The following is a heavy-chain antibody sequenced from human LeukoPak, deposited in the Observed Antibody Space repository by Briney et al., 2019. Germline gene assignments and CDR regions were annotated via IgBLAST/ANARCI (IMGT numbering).Heavy chain of an antibody. J-gene: IGHJ4*02. D-gene: IGHD2-15*01. CDR2: VYYTGST. CDR1: GGSISSSSYC. CDR3: ARTVVAATPSLDY. V-gene: IGHV4-39*02. Sequence: SETLSLTCTVSGGSISSSSYCWTWIRQPPGKGLEWIGSVYYTGSTYYNPSLKSRVTISVDTSNKYFSLKLSSVTAADTAVYYCARTVVAATPSLDYWGQGTLVTVSS.